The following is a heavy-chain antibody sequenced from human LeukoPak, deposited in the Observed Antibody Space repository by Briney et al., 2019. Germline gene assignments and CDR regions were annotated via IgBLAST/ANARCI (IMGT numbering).Heavy chain of an antibody. D-gene: IGHD1-26*01. J-gene: IGHJ6*03. CDR2: IYYRGST. CDR1: GGSISSSSYY. CDR3: ARDGAGNYYMDV. V-gene: IGHV4-39*07. Sequence: PSETLSLTCTVSGGSISSSSYYWGWIRQPPGQGLEWIGSIYYRGSTYYNPSLKSRVTISVDTSKNQSSLKLSSVTAADTAVYYCARDGAGNYYMDVWGTGTTVTVSS.